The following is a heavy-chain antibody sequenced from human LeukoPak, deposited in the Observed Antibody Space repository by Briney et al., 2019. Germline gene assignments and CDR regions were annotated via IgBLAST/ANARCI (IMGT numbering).Heavy chain of an antibody. CDR2: ISWNSGSI. Sequence: GRSLRLSCAASGFTFDDYAMHWVRQAPGKGLEWVSGISWNSGSIGYADSVKGRFTISRDNAKNSLYLQMNSLRAEDTAVYYCAGGYCSSTSCYPPPVFDYWGQGTLVTVSS. CDR1: GFTFDDYA. D-gene: IGHD2-2*03. J-gene: IGHJ4*02. V-gene: IGHV3-9*01. CDR3: AGGYCSSTSCYPPPVFDY.